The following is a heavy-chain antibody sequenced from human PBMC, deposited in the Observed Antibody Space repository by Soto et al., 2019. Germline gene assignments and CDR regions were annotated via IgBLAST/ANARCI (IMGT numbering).Heavy chain of an antibody. CDR2: INYGGNT. CDR3: ARRNYPYYFDY. D-gene: IGHD1-7*01. Sequence: SETLSLTCTVSGGSIGSSSYYWGWIRQPPGKGLEWVAIINYGGNTYYNPSLKSRVTISVDTSKNQFSLNLSSVTAADTAVYYCARRNYPYYFDYWGQGTLVT. J-gene: IGHJ4*02. V-gene: IGHV4-39*01. CDR1: GGSIGSSSYY.